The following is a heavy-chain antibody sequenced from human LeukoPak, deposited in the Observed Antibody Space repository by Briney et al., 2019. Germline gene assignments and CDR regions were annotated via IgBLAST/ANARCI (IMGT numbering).Heavy chain of an antibody. J-gene: IGHJ4*02. D-gene: IGHD6-19*01. CDR2: INYSGNT. V-gene: IGHV4-39*07. CDR1: GGSISSRTYY. Sequence: PSETLSLTCTVSGGSISSRTYYWGWVRQPPGKGLEWIGSINYSGNTYYNVSLKSRVTISVDTSKSQFSLKMTSMTAADTALYYCAREGLGRPFDFWGQGTLVTVAS. CDR3: AREGLGRPFDF.